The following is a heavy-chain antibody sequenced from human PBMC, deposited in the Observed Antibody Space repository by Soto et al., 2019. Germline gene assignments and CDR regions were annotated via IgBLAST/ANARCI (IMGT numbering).Heavy chain of an antibody. D-gene: IGHD1-7*01. J-gene: IGHJ6*02. V-gene: IGHV3-23*01. CDR1: GFTFSSYA. CDR2: ISGSGGST. CDR3: AKAGRELELHHYYYYGMDV. Sequence: GGSLRLSCAASGFTFSSYAMSWVRQAPGKGLEWVSAISGSGGSTYYADSVKGRFTISRDNSKNTLYLQMNSLRAEDTAVYYCAKAGRELELHHYYYYGMDVWGQGTTVTVSS.